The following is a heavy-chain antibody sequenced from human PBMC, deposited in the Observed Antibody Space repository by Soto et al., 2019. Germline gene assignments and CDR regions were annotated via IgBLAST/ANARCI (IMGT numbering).Heavy chain of an antibody. D-gene: IGHD3-9*01. J-gene: IGHJ6*03. CDR1: GFTVSSNY. Sequence: GGSLRLSCAASGFTVSSNYMSWVRQAPGKGLEWVSVIYSGGSTYYADSVKGRFTISRDNSKNTLYLQMNSLRAEDTAVYYCARAPDNYYYYYMDVWGKGTTVTVSS. CDR2: IYSGGST. CDR3: ARAPDNYYYYYMDV. V-gene: IGHV3-66*01.